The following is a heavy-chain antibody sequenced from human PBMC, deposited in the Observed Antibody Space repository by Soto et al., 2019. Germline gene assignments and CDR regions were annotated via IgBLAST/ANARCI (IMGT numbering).Heavy chain of an antibody. CDR3: AGTYYDFWSGSTDAFNI. CDR1: GFTFSSYW. Sequence: GGSLRLSCAASGFTFSSYWMHWVRQAPGKGLVWVSRINSDGSSTSYADSVKGRFTISRDNAKNTLYLQMNSLRAEDTAVYYCAGTYYDFWSGSTDAFNIRGQGTIVTVSS. CDR2: INSDGSST. V-gene: IGHV3-74*01. D-gene: IGHD3-3*01. J-gene: IGHJ3*02.